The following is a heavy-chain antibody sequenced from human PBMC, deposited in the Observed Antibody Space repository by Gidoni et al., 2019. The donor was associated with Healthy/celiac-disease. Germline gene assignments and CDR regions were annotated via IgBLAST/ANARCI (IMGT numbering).Heavy chain of an antibody. J-gene: IGHJ5*02. CDR2: IYHSGST. CDR3: ARYYYDSSGYYNWFDP. V-gene: IGHV4-38-2*01. D-gene: IGHD3-22*01. CDR1: GYSLNSGYY. Sequence: QVQLQESGPGLVKPSETLSLTCAVSGYSLNSGYYWGCIRQPPGKGLEWIGYIYHSGSTYYNPSLKSRVTISVDTSKNQFSLKLSSVTAADTAVYYCARYYYDSSGYYNWFDPWGQGTLVTVSS.